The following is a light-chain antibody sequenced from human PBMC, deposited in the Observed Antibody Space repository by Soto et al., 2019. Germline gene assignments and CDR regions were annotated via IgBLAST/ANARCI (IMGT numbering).Light chain of an antibody. CDR1: QGISSY. CDR3: QQLNSYPYT. CDR2: AAS. V-gene: IGKV1-9*01. J-gene: IGKJ2*01. Sequence: DIQLTQSPSFLSASVGDRVTITCLASQGISSYLAWYQQKPGKAPKNLLYAASTLQSGVPSRFSGSVSGTEFTLTISSLQPEDFATYFCQQLNSYPYTFGQGTKLQIK.